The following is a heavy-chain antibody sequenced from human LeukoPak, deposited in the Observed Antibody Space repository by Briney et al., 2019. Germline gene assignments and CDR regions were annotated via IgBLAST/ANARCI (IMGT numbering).Heavy chain of an antibody. CDR3: AKILSGTYSFDL. Sequence: GGSLRLSCTASESTFSTYPMTWVRQAPGQGLEWVSAISGNSVTIYYADSVKGRFTISRDNSKNTLYLQMYSLRAEDTAVYYCAKILSGTYSFDLWGQGTLVTVSS. CDR1: ESTFSTYP. J-gene: IGHJ4*02. D-gene: IGHD1-26*01. CDR2: ISGNSVTI. V-gene: IGHV3-23*01.